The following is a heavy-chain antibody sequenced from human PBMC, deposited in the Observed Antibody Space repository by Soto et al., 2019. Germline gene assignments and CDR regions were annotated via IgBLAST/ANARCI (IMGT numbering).Heavy chain of an antibody. D-gene: IGHD5-12*01. CDR3: ARVQSGYDFAY. CDR2: ISAYNGNT. CDR1: GYTFTSYG. Sequence: QVQLVQSGAEVKKPGASVKVSCKASGYTFTSYGINWVRQAPGQGLEWMGWISAYNGNTHYAQKLQVRVTMTTDTSTSTAYIELRGLRSADPAVYYCARVQSGYDFAYWGQGTLVTVSS. V-gene: IGHV1-18*01. J-gene: IGHJ4*02.